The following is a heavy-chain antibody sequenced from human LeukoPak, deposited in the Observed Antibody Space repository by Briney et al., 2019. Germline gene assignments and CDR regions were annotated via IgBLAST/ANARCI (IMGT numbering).Heavy chain of an antibody. J-gene: IGHJ5*02. Sequence: ASVKVSCKVSGYTPTELSMHWVRQAPGKGLEWMGGFDPEDGETIYAQKFQGRVTMTEDTSTDTAYMELSSLRSEDTAVHYCATDRLVATISGFDPWGQGTLVTVSS. V-gene: IGHV1-24*01. CDR3: ATDRLVATISGFDP. D-gene: IGHD5-12*01. CDR1: GYTPTELS. CDR2: FDPEDGET.